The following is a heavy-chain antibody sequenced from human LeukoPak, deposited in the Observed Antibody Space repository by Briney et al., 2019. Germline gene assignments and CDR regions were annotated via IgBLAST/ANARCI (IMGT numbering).Heavy chain of an antibody. Sequence: GASVKVSCKASGYTFTSYAMHWVRQAPGQRLEWMGWINAGNGNTKYSQKFQGRVTITRDTSASTAYMELSSLRSEDTAVYYCARSITMVRGVIGNFDYWGQGTLVTVSS. D-gene: IGHD3-10*01. V-gene: IGHV1-3*01. J-gene: IGHJ4*02. CDR3: ARSITMVRGVIGNFDY. CDR1: GYTFTSYA. CDR2: INAGNGNT.